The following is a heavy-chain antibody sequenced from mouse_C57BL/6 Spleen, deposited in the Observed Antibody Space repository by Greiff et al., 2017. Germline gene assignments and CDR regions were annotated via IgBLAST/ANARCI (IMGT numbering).Heavy chain of an antibody. J-gene: IGHJ1*03. CDR3: ARDYYGIYDD. CDR1: GYTFTDYN. Sequence: DVQLLQSGPELVQPGASVKMSCKASGYTFTDYNMYWVKQSPGKSLEWIGYINPNNGGTSYNEKFKGRVTFTVNKSTSTANMELRSLTSEDSAVYYCARDYYGIYDDWGTGTTVTVSS. V-gene: IGHV1-22*01. CDR2: INPNNGGT. D-gene: IGHD1-1*01.